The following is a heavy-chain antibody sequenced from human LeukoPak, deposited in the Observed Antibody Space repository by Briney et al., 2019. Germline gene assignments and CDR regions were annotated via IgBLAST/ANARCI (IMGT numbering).Heavy chain of an antibody. CDR1: GYTFTSYA. Sequence: GASVKVSCKASGYTFTSYAIHWVRQAPGQRLEWMGWINAGNGNTKYSQKFQGRVTITRDTSASTAYMELSSLRSEDTAVYYCARDPLYDFWSGSIDYWGQGTLATVSS. CDR2: INAGNGNT. J-gene: IGHJ4*02. V-gene: IGHV1-3*01. CDR3: ARDPLYDFWSGSIDY. D-gene: IGHD3-3*01.